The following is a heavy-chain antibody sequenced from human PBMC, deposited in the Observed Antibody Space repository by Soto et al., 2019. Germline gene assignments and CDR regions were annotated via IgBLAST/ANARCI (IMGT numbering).Heavy chain of an antibody. Sequence: QLQLQESGSGLVKPSQTLSLTCAVSGGSISSGGYSWSWIRQPPGKGLEWIGYIYHSGSTYYNPSLKSRVTISVDRSKNQFSLKLSTVPAADTAVYYCARVRASPPSLYYHGMDLWGQGTTVTASS. J-gene: IGHJ6*02. CDR1: GGSISSGGYS. CDR2: IYHSGST. V-gene: IGHV4-30-2*01. CDR3: ARVRASPPSLYYHGMDL.